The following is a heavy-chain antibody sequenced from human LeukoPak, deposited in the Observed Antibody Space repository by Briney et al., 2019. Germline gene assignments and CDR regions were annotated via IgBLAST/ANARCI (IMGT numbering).Heavy chain of an antibody. V-gene: IGHV1-69*13. J-gene: IGHJ4*02. Sequence: ASVKVSCKASGGTFSSYAISWVRQAAGQGLEWMGVIIPIFGTANYAQKFQGRVTITPDESTSTAYMELSSLRSEDTAVYYCATDRHYYDSSGYSVHWGQGTLVTVSS. CDR3: ATDRHYYDSSGYSVH. D-gene: IGHD3-22*01. CDR1: GGTFSSYA. CDR2: IIPIFGTA.